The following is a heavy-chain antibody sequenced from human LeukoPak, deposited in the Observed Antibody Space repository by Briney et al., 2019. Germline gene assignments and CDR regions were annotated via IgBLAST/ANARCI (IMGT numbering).Heavy chain of an antibody. D-gene: IGHD6-19*01. V-gene: IGHV1-2*02. CDR2: INPNSGGT. Sequence: ASVKVSCKASGYTFTGYYMHWVRQAPGQGLEWMGWINPNSGGTNYAQKFQGGVTMTRDTSISTAYMELSRLRSDDTAVYYCARVPLGSSGWLPIDYWGQGTLVTVSS. CDR1: GYTFTGYY. J-gene: IGHJ4*02. CDR3: ARVPLGSSGWLPIDY.